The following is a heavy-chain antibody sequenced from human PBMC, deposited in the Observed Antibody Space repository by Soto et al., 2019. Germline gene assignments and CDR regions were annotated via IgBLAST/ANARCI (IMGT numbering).Heavy chain of an antibody. CDR1: GYTFTSYY. J-gene: IGHJ4*02. CDR3: ARDAQIGHGYSAYHTY. D-gene: IGHD5-12*01. V-gene: IGHV1-46*01. Sequence: VQLVQSGAEVTKPGASVKVSCKASGYTFTSYYIHWVRQAPGQGLEWVGLINPSGGSTTYAQKFQGRVTMTRDTSTSTVYMELSSLRSEDTAVYFCARDAQIGHGYSAYHTYWGQGTLVTVSS. CDR2: INPSGGST.